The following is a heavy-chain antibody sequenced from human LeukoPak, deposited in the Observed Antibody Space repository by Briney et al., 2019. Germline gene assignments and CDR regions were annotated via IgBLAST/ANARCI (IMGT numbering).Heavy chain of an antibody. CDR2: ISGSGGST. CDR3: ARMIVVVTDYFDY. CDR1: GFTFSSYA. Sequence: GGSLRLSCAASGFTFSSYAMSWVRQAPGKGLEWVSAISGSGGSTYYADSVKGRFTISRYNSKNTLYLQMNSLRAEDTAVYYCARMIVVVTDYFDYWGQGTLVTVSS. J-gene: IGHJ4*02. D-gene: IGHD3-22*01. V-gene: IGHV3-23*01.